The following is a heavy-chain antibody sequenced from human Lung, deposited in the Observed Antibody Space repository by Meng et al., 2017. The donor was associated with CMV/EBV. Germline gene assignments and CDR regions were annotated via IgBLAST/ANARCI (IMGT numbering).Heavy chain of an antibody. CDR3: ARGVGYCSSTSCQVWFDP. J-gene: IGHJ5*02. Sequence: ASVKVSCKASGYTFTGYYMHWVRQAPGQGLEWMGWINPNSGGTNYAQKFQGRVTMTRDTSISTAYMELSRLRSDDTAVYYCARGVGYCSSTSCQVWFDPWGQGNXV. V-gene: IGHV1-2*02. CDR1: GYTFTGYY. CDR2: INPNSGGT. D-gene: IGHD2-2*01.